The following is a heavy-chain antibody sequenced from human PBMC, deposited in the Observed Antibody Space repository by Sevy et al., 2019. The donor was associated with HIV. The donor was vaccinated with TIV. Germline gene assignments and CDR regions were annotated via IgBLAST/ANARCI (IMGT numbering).Heavy chain of an antibody. Sequence: GGALRLSCAASGLSVSDNYMNWVRQAPGKGLELVSVIYSDGRTYYADSVKGRFTISRDNSKNTLYLHMNNLRPEDTAVYYCARGRYYDASGYYYYYYGMDVWGQGTTVTVSS. CDR1: GLSVSDNY. CDR3: ARGRYYDASGYYYYYYGMDV. J-gene: IGHJ6*02. V-gene: IGHV3-66*01. CDR2: IYSDGRT. D-gene: IGHD3-22*01.